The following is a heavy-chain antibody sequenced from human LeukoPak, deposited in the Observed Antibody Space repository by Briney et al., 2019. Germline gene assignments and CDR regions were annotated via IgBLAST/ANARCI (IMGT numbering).Heavy chain of an antibody. D-gene: IGHD1-1*01. CDR3: TTDREGTLDY. CDR1: GFTFSSYW. CDR2: IKSKTDGGTT. Sequence: GGSLRLSCAASGFTFSSYWMSWVRQAPGKGLEWVGRIKSKTDGGTTDYAAPVKGRFTISRDDSKNTLYLQMNSLKTEDTAVYCCTTDREGTLDYWGQGTLVTVSS. J-gene: IGHJ4*02. V-gene: IGHV3-15*01.